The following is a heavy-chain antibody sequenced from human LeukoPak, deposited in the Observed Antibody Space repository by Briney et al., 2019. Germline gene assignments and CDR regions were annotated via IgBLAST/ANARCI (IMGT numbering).Heavy chain of an antibody. CDR1: GFTFSSYS. J-gene: IGHJ3*01. Sequence: PGGSLRLSCAASGFTFSSYSMNWVRQAPGKGLEWVSSISSSSDYIYYADSVKGRRTTSRDNAKNSLYLQMNSLRAEDTAVYYCARGHSGSYQRTDAFDLWGQGTMVTVSS. CDR3: ARGHSGSYQRTDAFDL. V-gene: IGHV3-21*01. D-gene: IGHD1-26*01. CDR2: ISSSSDYI.